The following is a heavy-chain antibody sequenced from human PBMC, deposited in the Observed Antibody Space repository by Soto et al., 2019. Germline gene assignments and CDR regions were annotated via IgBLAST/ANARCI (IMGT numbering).Heavy chain of an antibody. D-gene: IGHD5-12*01. J-gene: IGHJ4*02. CDR2: IYYSGST. V-gene: IGHV4-31*03. CDR1: GGSISSGGYY. CDR3: ARGGSSGYSGYDVGDFDY. Sequence: SETLSLTCTVSGGSISSGGYYWSWIRQHPGKGLEWIGYIYYSGSTYYNPSLKSRVTISVDTSKNQFSLKLSSVTAADTAVYYCARGGSSGYSGYDVGDFDYWGQGTLVTVSS.